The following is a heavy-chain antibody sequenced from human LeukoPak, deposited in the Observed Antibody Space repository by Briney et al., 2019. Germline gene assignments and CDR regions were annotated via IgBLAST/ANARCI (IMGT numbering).Heavy chain of an antibody. Sequence: SETLSLTCTGSGGSISSYYWSWIRRPPGKGLEWSGYVYYSGSTNYNPALKSRVTISIDTSKSQFSLKLSSVTAADTAVYYCARAHHTEYYYDSSGYDDDAFDIWGQGTMVTVSS. CDR3: ARAHHTEYYYDSSGYDDDAFDI. V-gene: IGHV4-59*12. D-gene: IGHD3-22*01. J-gene: IGHJ3*02. CDR1: GGSISSYY. CDR2: VYYSGST.